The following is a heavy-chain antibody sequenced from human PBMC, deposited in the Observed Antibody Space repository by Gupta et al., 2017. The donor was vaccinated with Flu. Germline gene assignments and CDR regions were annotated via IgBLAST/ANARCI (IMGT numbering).Heavy chain of an antibody. Sequence: EVQLVESGGGLVKPGGSLRLSCAASGFTFSNAWMRWVRQAPGKGLEWVGRIKSKTDGGTTDYAAPVKGRFTISRDDSKNTLYLQMNSLKTEDTAVYYCTTDPLFSVVVVAATPHDYWGQGTLVTVSS. CDR3: TTDPLFSVVVVAATPHDY. CDR1: GFTFSNAW. D-gene: IGHD2-15*01. J-gene: IGHJ4*02. V-gene: IGHV3-15*01. CDR2: IKSKTDGGTT.